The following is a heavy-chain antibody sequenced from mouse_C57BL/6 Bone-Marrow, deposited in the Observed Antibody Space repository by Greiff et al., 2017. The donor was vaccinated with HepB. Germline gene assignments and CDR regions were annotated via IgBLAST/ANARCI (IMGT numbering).Heavy chain of an antibody. CDR3: ARQGLITTVVEKTWFAY. CDR2: IFPGSGST. D-gene: IGHD1-1*01. V-gene: IGHV1-75*01. Sequence: VQLQQSGPELVKPGASVKISCKASGYTFTDYYINWVKQRPGQGLEWIGWIFPGSGSTYYNEKFKGKATLTVDKSSSTAYMLLSSLTSEDSAVYFCARQGLITTVVEKTWFAYWGQGTLVTVSA. J-gene: IGHJ3*01. CDR1: GYTFTDYY.